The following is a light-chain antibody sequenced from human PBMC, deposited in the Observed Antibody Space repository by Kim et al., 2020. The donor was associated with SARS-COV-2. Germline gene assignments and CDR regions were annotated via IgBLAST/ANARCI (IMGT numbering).Light chain of an antibody. CDR3: LHYGNPPST. CDR1: QTVSSAY. Sequence: EIVLTQSPGTLSLSPGERGTLSCRASQTVSSAYLAWYQQRPGQAPRLLIYGAYNRATGIPDRFSGGVAVTDFSLTISRLTREDSAVYFCLHYGNPPSTFVQGTTMYIK. J-gene: IGKJ1*01. V-gene: IGKV3-20*01. CDR2: GAY.